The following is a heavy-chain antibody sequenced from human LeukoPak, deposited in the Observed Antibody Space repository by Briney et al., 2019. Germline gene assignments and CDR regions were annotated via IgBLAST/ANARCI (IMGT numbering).Heavy chain of an antibody. J-gene: IGHJ3*02. V-gene: IGHV3-21*01. CDR2: ISSSSSYI. Sequence: GGSLRLSCAASGFTFSSYSMNWVRQAPGKGLEWVSSISSSSSYIYYADSVKGRFTISGDNAKNSLYLQMNSLRAEDTAVYYRARESKWFGELCAFDIWGQGTMVTVSS. D-gene: IGHD3-10*01. CDR1: GFTFSSYS. CDR3: ARESKWFGELCAFDI.